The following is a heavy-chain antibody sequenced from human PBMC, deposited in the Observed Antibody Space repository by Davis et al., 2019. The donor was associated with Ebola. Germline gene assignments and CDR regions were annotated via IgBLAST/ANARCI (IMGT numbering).Heavy chain of an antibody. V-gene: IGHV3-30*04. D-gene: IGHD3-10*01. CDR2: ISYDGSNK. J-gene: IGHJ4*02. CDR1: GFTFSSYA. Sequence: PGGSLRLSCAASGFTFSSYAMHWVRQAPGKGLEWVAVISYDGSNKYYADSVKGRFTISRDNSKNTLYLQMNSLRAEDTAVYYCARDLHITMVRGGIDYWGQGTLVTVSS. CDR3: ARDLHITMVRGGIDY.